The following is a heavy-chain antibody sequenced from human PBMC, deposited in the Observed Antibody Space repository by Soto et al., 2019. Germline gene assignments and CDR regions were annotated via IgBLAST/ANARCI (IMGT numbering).Heavy chain of an antibody. CDR1: GYTFTSYY. V-gene: IGHV1-46*01. CDR2: INPSGGST. Sequence: ASVKVSCKASGYTFTSYYMHWVRQAPGQGLEWMGIINPSGGSTSYTQKFQGRVTMTRDTSTSTVYMELSSLRSEDTAVYYCARDYYGSGRFSRYGMDVWGQGTTVTVSS. CDR3: ARDYYGSGRFSRYGMDV. J-gene: IGHJ6*02. D-gene: IGHD3-10*01.